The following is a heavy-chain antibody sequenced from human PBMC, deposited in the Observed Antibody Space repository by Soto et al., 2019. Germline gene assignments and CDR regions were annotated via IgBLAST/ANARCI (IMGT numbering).Heavy chain of an antibody. D-gene: IGHD6-6*01. J-gene: IGHJ4*02. CDR3: AREVGSSSDYFDY. CDR1: GFTFSSYW. CDR2: IKQDGSEK. Sequence: GGSLRLSCAASGFTFSSYWMSWVHQAPGKGLEWVANIKQDGSEKYYVDSVKGRFTISRDNAKNSLYLQMNSLRAEDTAVYYCAREVGSSSDYFDYWGQGTLVTVSS. V-gene: IGHV3-7*01.